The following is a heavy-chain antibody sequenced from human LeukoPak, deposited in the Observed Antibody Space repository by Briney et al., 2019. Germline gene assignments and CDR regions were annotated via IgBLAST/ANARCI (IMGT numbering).Heavy chain of an antibody. V-gene: IGHV3-21*01. CDR2: ISTRSTYI. Sequence: GGSLRLSCAASGFTFSNYNMNWVRQAPGKGLEWASCISTRSTYIYYADSVKGRFTISRDNAKNSLYLQMNSLRADDTAVYYCAREEEWYASGTYYKGFDSWGQGTLVTVSS. D-gene: IGHD3-10*01. J-gene: IGHJ4*02. CDR3: AREEEWYASGTYYKGFDS. CDR1: GFTFSNYN.